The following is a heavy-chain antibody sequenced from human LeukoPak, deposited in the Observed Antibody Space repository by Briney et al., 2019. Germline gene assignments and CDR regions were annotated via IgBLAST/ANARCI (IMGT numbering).Heavy chain of an antibody. Sequence: SETLSLTCTVSGVSISSGGYYWNWVRQYPGKGLEWIGYIYYSGTTYYNPSLKSRVTISVDTSKNQLSLKLSSVTAADTAVYYCARGKTDNDILTGYSAWGQGTLVTVSS. CDR1: GVSISSGGYY. CDR3: ARGKTDNDILTGYSA. D-gene: IGHD3-9*01. J-gene: IGHJ5*02. CDR2: IYYSGTT. V-gene: IGHV4-31*03.